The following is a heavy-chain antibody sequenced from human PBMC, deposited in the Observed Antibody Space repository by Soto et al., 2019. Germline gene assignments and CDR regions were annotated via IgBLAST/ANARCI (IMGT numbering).Heavy chain of an antibody. D-gene: IGHD5-12*01. Sequence: SQTLSLTCAISGDSVSSNSAAWNWIRQSPSRGLEWLGRTYYRSKWYNDYAVSVKSRITINPDTSKNQFSLQLNSVTPEDTAVYYCARDNRQMATQIREMSHYYYYYGMDVWGQGTTVTVSS. CDR2: TYYRSKWYN. CDR1: GDSVSSNSAA. J-gene: IGHJ6*02. V-gene: IGHV6-1*01. CDR3: ARDNRQMATQIREMSHYYYYYGMDV.